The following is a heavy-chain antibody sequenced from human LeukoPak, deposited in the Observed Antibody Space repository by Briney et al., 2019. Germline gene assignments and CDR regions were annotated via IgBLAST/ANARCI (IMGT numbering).Heavy chain of an antibody. V-gene: IGHV1-8*01. D-gene: IGHD3-22*01. J-gene: IGHJ4*02. CDR2: MNPNSGNT. CDR1: GYTFTSYD. Sequence: ASVKVSCKASGYTFTSYDINWVRQATGRGLEWMGWMNPNSGNTGYAQKFQGRVTMTRNTSISTAYMELSSLRSEDTAVYYCARDRGDKYYYDSSGFDWGQGTLVTVSS. CDR3: ARDRGDKYYYDSSGFD.